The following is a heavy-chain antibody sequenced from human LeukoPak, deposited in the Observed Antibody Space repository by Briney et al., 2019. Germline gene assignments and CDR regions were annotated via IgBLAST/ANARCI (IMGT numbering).Heavy chain of an antibody. D-gene: IGHD6-13*01. J-gene: IGHJ4*02. CDR3: ARDVFGEAAAGVDY. CDR1: GDSISSGGYY. V-gene: IGHV4-31*03. CDR2: IYYSGST. Sequence: SEALSLTCTVSGDSISSGGYYWSWTRQHPGKGLEWIGYIYYSGSTYYNPSLKSRVTISVDTSKNQFSLKLSSVTAVDTAVYYCARDVFGEAAAGVDYWGQGTLVTVSS.